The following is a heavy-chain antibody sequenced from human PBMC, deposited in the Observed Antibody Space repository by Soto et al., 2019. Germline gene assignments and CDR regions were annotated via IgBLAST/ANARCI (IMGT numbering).Heavy chain of an antibody. Sequence: QVQLVQSGAEVKKPGSSVKVSCMASGGTFSSYGISWVRQAPGQGLEWMGGIIPIFGTADYAQKFQGRVTITADESTSTAYVELSSLRSEDTAVYYCTKNPENYYYGMDIWGQGTTVTVSS. V-gene: IGHV1-69*12. J-gene: IGHJ6*02. CDR2: IIPIFGTA. CDR3: TKNPENYYYGMDI. CDR1: GGTFSSYG.